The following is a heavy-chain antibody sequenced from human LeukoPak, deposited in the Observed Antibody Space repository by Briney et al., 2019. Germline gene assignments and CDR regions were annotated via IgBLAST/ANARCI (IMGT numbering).Heavy chain of an antibody. J-gene: IGHJ4*02. CDR1: GFTFSSYA. CDR2: ISGSGGST. CDR3: AKVLKYYYDSSGDHYIDY. Sequence: GGSLRLSCAASGFTFSSYAMSWVRQAPGKGLGWVSAISGSGGSTYYADSVKGRFTISRDNSKNTLYLQMNSLRAEDTAVYYCAKVLKYYYDSSGDHYIDYWGQGTLVTVSS. D-gene: IGHD3-22*01. V-gene: IGHV3-23*01.